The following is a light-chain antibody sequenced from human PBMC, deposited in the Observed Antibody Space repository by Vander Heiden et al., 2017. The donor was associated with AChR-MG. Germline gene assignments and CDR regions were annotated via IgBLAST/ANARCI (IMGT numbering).Light chain of an antibody. CDR1: SSNIGSYNL. CDR2: EVS. Sequence: QSITISSTGTSSNIGSYNLVTWYQQHHGIGPKFVIYEVSGRPSGISDRFLGFKSGNTASLTITGLQAEEEADYYCCSYAGISTFVFGSGTKVTVL. CDR3: CSYAGISTFV. V-gene: IGLV2-23*02. J-gene: IGLJ1*01.